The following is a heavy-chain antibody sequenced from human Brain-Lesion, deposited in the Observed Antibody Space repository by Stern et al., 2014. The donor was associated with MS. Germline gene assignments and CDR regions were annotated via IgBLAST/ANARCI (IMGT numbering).Heavy chain of an antibody. J-gene: IGHJ4*02. D-gene: IGHD7-27*01. CDR3: ARLTGVVDY. V-gene: IGHV4-39*01. Sequence: QVQLVESGSGLVKPSETLSLTCTVSGGSISRSTYYWGWIRQPPGEGLEWIGSMYYSGRTFYNPSVKSRVTIPVDTPKNQFSLKLSSVTAADTAVYYCARLTGVVDYWGQGTLVTVSS. CDR1: GGSISRSTYY. CDR2: MYYSGRT.